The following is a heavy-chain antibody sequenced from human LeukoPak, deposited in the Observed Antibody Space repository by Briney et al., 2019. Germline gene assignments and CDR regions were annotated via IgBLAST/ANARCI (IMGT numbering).Heavy chain of an antibody. CDR2: IWYDGSNK. D-gene: IGHD4-17*01. J-gene: IGHJ4*02. Sequence: PGGSLRLSCAASGFTFSSYGMHWVRQAPGKGLEWVALIWYDGSNKYYADSVKGRFTISRDNSKNTLYLQMNSLRAEDTALYYCAKDGSDYDIDYWGQGTLVTVTS. V-gene: IGHV3-33*06. CDR1: GFTFSSYG. CDR3: AKDGSDYDIDY.